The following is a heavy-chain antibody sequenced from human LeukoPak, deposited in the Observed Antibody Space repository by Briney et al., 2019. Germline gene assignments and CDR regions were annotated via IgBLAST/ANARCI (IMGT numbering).Heavy chain of an antibody. CDR3: TRDRGSSTLGDY. D-gene: IGHD7-27*01. CDR1: GLTFGDYA. CDR2: IRSKAFGETA. J-gene: IGHJ4*02. Sequence: GGSLRLSCTVSGLTFGDYAINWVRQAPGKGLEWVGFIRSKAFGETAEYAASVKGRFTISRDDSKSIAYLRMNSLKTEDTAVYYCTRDRGSSTLGDYWGQGTLVTVSS. V-gene: IGHV3-49*04.